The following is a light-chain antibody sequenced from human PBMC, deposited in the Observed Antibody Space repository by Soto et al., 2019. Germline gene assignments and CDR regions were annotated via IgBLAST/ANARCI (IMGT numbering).Light chain of an antibody. V-gene: IGLV1-44*01. J-gene: IGLJ1*01. CDR1: SSNIGSNT. CDR3: GAWDESLNGYV. Sequence: QSVLTQSPSASGTPGQRVSISCSGSSSNIGSNTVNWYQQLPGTAPKVLIYTDNERPSGVPDRFSGSKSGTSASLAINGLQSGDEADYYCGAWDESLNGYVFGTGTKVTVL. CDR2: TDN.